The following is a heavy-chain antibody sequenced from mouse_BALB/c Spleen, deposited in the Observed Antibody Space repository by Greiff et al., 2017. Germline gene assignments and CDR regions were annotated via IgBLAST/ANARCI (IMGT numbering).Heavy chain of an antibody. V-gene: IGHV1-80*01. D-gene: IGHD2-4*01. CDR2: IYPGDGDT. J-gene: IGHJ3*01. Sequence: VQRVESGAELVRPGSSVKISCKASGYAFSSYWMNWVKQRPGQGLEWIGQIYPGDGDTNYNGKFKGKATLTADKSSSTAYMQLSSLTSEDSAVYFCARDYDYWFAYWGQGTLVTVSA. CDR3: ARDYDYWFAY. CDR1: GYAFSSYW.